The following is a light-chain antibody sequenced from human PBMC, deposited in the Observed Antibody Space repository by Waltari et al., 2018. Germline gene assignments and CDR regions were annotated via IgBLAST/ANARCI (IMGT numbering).Light chain of an antibody. J-gene: IGLJ2*01. CDR3: AVWGDSLNAVV. CDR2: NDY. Sequence: QSVLTQPPSVSAAPRQRVTITCSGSSSNIGNNGVNWYQQLPGKAHKLLIYNDYVVPSAVSDLFSGSKSGTSSSLAIIGLQSYDEAYSHCAVWGDSLNAVVSGGGTKLTVL. V-gene: IGLV1-36*01. CDR1: SSNIGNNG.